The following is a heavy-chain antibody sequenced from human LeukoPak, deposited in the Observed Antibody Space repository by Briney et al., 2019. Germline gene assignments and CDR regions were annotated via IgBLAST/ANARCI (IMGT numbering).Heavy chain of an antibody. CDR2: INLKSGNA. Sequence: GASVKVSCQACGYTFTTYDINWVRQATGQGLEWMGWINLKSGNAGYAQNFQGRVTITRDTSISTAYMELSGLRSEDTAVYYCARVAGSIDYWGQGTLVTVSS. D-gene: IGHD6-19*01. CDR3: ARVAGSIDY. J-gene: IGHJ4*02. CDR1: GYTFTTYD. V-gene: IGHV1-8*03.